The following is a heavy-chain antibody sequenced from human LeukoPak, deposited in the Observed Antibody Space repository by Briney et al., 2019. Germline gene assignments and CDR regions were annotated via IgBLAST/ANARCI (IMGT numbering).Heavy chain of an antibody. J-gene: IGHJ4*02. Sequence: PSETLSLTCTVSGGSISSYYWSWIRQPPGKGLEWIGYIYYGGSTNYNPSLKSRVTISVDTSKNQFSLKLSSVTAADTAVYYCARDPYGSSSADYWGQGTLVTVSS. CDR1: GGSISSYY. V-gene: IGHV4-59*01. CDR2: IYYGGST. CDR3: ARDPYGSSSADY. D-gene: IGHD6-6*01.